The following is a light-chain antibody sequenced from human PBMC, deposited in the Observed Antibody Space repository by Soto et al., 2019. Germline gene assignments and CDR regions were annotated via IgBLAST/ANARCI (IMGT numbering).Light chain of an antibody. CDR2: RAS. Sequence: DVPMTQSPSTLSASVGDRVTITCRASQNINSDLAWYQQKPGKAPQLLIYRASSLESGVPSRFSGSGSGTEFTLPITSLPPEDFATYYCQQHNNYWTFGHGTRVDIK. V-gene: IGKV1-5*03. J-gene: IGKJ1*01. CDR3: QQHNNYWT. CDR1: QNINSD.